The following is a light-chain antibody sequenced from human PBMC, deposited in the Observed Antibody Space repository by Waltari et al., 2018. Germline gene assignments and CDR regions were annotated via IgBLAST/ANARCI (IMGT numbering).Light chain of an antibody. CDR1: HPRTYS. CDR3: NSRDTRGNHFVV. Sequence: SSELTQDPAVSVTLGQTVRITCQGDHPRTYSVRWYQQKPGPDPNLIIFDKYNRPSGIPDRFSGSSSGDIASLTSTGAQAEDEADYYCNSRDTRGNHFVVFGGGTKLTVL. V-gene: IGLV3-19*01. CDR2: DKY. J-gene: IGLJ2*01.